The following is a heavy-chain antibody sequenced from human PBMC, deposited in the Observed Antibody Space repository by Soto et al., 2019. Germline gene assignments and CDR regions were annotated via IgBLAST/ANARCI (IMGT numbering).Heavy chain of an antibody. J-gene: IGHJ5*02. D-gene: IGHD5-12*01. CDR3: ARVGFLEMATIPNWFDP. CDR2: IYYSGST. CDR1: GGSISSGVYY. Sequence: PSETLSLTCTASGGSISSGVYYWSWIRQPPGKGLEWIGYIYYSGSTYYNPSLKSRVTISVDTSKNQFSLKLSSVTAADTAVYYCARVGFLEMATIPNWFDPWGQGTLVTVSS. V-gene: IGHV4-30-4*01.